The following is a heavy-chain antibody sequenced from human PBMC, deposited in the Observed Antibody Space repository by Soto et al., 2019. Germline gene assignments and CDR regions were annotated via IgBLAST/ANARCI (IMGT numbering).Heavy chain of an antibody. V-gene: IGHV1-69*08. CDR2: IIPILGIA. D-gene: IGHD5-18*01. Sequence: QVQLVQSGAEVKKPGSSVKVSCTASGGTFSSYTISWVRQAPGQGLEWMGRIIPILGIANYAQKFQGRVTITADKSTSTAYMELSSLRSEDTAVYYCAREAGRGYSYGSNYWGQGTLVTVSS. J-gene: IGHJ4*02. CDR1: GGTFSSYT. CDR3: AREAGRGYSYGSNY.